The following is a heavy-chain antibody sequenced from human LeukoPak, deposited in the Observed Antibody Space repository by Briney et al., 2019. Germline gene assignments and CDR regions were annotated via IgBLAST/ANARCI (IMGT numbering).Heavy chain of an antibody. D-gene: IGHD2-8*01. V-gene: IGHV1-46*01. Sequence: ASVKVSCKASGYTFTSHYMHWVRQAPGQGLEWMGIINPSGGSTSYAQKFQGRVTMTRDMSTSTVYMELSSLRSEDTAVYYCARDHEVLMVNYYYYYMDVWGKGPTVTVSS. CDR3: ARDHEVLMVNYYYYYMDV. CDR1: GYTFTSHY. CDR2: INPSGGST. J-gene: IGHJ6*03.